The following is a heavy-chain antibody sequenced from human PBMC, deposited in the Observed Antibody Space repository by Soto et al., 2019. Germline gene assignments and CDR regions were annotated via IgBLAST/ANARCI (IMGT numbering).Heavy chain of an antibody. CDR2: IYYSGST. J-gene: IGHJ4*02. D-gene: IGHD6-13*01. Sequence: TLSLTCTVSGGSISSYYWSWIRQPPGKGLEWIGYIYYSGSTNYNPSLKSRVTISVDTSKNQFSLKLSSVTAADTAVYYCARGEAAASFDYWGQGTLVTVSS. V-gene: IGHV4-59*01. CDR3: ARGEAAASFDY. CDR1: GGSISSYY.